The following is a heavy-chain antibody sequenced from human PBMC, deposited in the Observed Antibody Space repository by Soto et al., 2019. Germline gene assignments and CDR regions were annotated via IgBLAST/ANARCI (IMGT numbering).Heavy chain of an antibody. CDR2: ISPKGEYT. Sequence: ASVKVSCKASGFTFSNHFMHWVRQAPGQGLDWMGLISPKGEYTTYAQKFQGRVTMTRDTSTSTLYMELSSLASEDTAVYYCAGAESAQYFDYWGQGTPVTVSS. J-gene: IGHJ4*02. CDR1: GFTFSNHF. V-gene: IGHV1-46*01. CDR3: AGAESAQYFDY.